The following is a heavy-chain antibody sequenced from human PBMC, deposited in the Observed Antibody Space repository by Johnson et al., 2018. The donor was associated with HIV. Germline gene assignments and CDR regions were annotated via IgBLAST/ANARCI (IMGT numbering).Heavy chain of an antibody. CDR3: ARGKGAAVGLDAFDI. J-gene: IGHJ3*02. D-gene: IGHD6-13*01. CDR1: GFNFSSYA. CDR2: ITYEGSTK. Sequence: QMQLAEPGGGLAQPGGSLRLSCAAPGFNFSSYAMHWVRQAPGKGLWWGSEITYEGSTKYYANSVNVRFTISRDNYKNTQYLQMNSLRAEDMALSFCARGKGAAVGLDAFDIWGQGTMVTVSS. V-gene: IGHV3-30-3*01.